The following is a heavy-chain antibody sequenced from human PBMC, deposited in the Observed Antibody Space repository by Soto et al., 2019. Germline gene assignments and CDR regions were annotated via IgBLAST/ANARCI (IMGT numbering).Heavy chain of an antibody. V-gene: IGHV4-59*01. CDR1: GGSISSYY. CDR3: ARDYYGSGSPRGYYYYGMDV. CDR2: IYYSGST. D-gene: IGHD3-10*01. Sequence: PSETLSLTCTVSGGSISSYYWSWIRQPPGKGLEWIGYIYYSGSTNSNPSLKSRVTISVDTSKNQFSLKLSSVTASDTAVYYCARDYYGSGSPRGYYYYGMDVWGQGTTVTVSS. J-gene: IGHJ6*02.